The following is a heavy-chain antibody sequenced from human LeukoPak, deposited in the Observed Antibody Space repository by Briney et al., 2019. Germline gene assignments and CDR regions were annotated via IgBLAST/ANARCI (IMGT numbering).Heavy chain of an antibody. D-gene: IGHD4-17*01. CDR2: ISGSGGGT. V-gene: IGHV3-23*01. Sequence: GGSLRLSCAASGFTFSPYAMSWVRQGPGKGLEWVSAISGSGGGTYYADSVKGRFTISRDNSKNTLYLQMNSLKAEDTAIYYCARGFVTRVWFDPWGQGTLVTVSS. CDR3: ARGFVTRVWFDP. J-gene: IGHJ5*02. CDR1: GFTFSPYA.